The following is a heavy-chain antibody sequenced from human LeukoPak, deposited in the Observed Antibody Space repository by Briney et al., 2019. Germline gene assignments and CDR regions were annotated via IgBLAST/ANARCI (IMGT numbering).Heavy chain of an antibody. J-gene: IGHJ3*02. CDR3: ASLLRYFDWLPNDAFDI. V-gene: IGHV4-39*07. Sequence: SETLSLTCTVSGGSISSSSYYWGWIRQPPGKGLEWIGSIYYSGSTYYNPSLKSRVTISVDTSKNQFSLKLSSVTAADTAVYYCASLLRYFDWLPNDAFDIWGQGTMVTVSS. CDR1: GGSISSSSYY. D-gene: IGHD3-9*01. CDR2: IYYSGST.